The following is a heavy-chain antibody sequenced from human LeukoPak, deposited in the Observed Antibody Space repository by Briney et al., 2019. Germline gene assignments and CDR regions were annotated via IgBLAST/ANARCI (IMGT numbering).Heavy chain of an antibody. CDR2: ISAYNGNT. J-gene: IGHJ4*02. V-gene: IGHV1-18*01. CDR1: GYTFTSYG. D-gene: IGHD3-22*01. Sequence: GASVKVSCKASGYTFTSYGISWVRQAPGQGLEWMGWISAYNGNTNYAQKLQGRVTMTTDTSTSTAYMELRSLRSDDTAVYYCARSPPPDYYDSSGYQMNDYWGQGTLVTVSS. CDR3: ARSPPPDYYDSSGYQMNDY.